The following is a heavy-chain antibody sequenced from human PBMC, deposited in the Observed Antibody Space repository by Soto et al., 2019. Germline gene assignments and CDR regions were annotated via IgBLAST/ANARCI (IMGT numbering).Heavy chain of an antibody. J-gene: IGHJ5*02. V-gene: IGHV4-31*03. CDR3: AREGHSSWEWLDP. CDR2: VYHTGAT. CDR1: GDPLGYGGYY. D-gene: IGHD1-26*01. Sequence: QVQLQESGPGLVEPSKTLSPVCIVSGDPLGYGGYYWSGSRRSPGKALEWIGFVYHTGATYYHPSLESRVTMAVDMSKNEFSLKLTSVTAADTATYYCAREGHSSWEWLDPWGQGILVTVSS.